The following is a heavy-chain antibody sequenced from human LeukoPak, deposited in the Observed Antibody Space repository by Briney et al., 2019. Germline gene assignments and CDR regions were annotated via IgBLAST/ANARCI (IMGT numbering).Heavy chain of an antibody. CDR2: IYSGGST. V-gene: IGHV3-66*02. J-gene: IGHJ4*02. D-gene: IGHD2-2*01. CDR1: GFTFSNYG. Sequence: GGSLRLSWAASGFTFSNYGMSWVRQAPGKWLEWVSVIYSGGSTYYADSVKGRFTISRDNSKNTLYLQMGSLRAEDMAVYYCARDRDCSSTSCYAPFDYWGQGTLVTVSS. CDR3: ARDRDCSSTSCYAPFDY.